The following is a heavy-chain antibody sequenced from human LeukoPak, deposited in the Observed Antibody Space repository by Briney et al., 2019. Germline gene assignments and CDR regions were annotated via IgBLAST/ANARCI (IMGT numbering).Heavy chain of an antibody. CDR2: IYPGDSDT. V-gene: IGHV5-51*01. Sequence: GESLKISCKGSGYRFTSYWIGWVRQMPGKGLEWMGIIYPGDSDTRYSPSFQGQVTISADKSVSTAYLQWSSMKASDTAMYYCAIQESEAAENWIDPWGQGTLVTVSS. CDR3: AIQESEAAENWIDP. CDR1: GYRFTSYW. D-gene: IGHD2-15*01. J-gene: IGHJ5*02.